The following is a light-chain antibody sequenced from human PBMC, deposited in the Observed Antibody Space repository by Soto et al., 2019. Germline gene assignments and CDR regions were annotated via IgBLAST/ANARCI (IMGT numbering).Light chain of an antibody. Sequence: DTQMTQSPSSLFASVGDRVTITCRASQSISVYLNWYQQKPGKAPKVLIYAASNLQSGVPSRFSGSGSGTDFTLIITSLQPEDFATYYCQQGYSSPRTFGQGTKVEI. J-gene: IGKJ1*01. V-gene: IGKV1-39*01. CDR1: QSISVY. CDR3: QQGYSSPRT. CDR2: AAS.